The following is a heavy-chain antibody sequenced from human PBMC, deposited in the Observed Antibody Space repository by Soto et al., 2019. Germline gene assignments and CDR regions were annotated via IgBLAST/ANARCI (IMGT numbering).Heavy chain of an antibody. D-gene: IGHD3-22*01. V-gene: IGHV3-11*01. CDR1: GFTFSDYY. Sequence: VQLLESGGGLVQPGGSLRLSCAASGFTFSDYYMSWIRQAPGKGLEWVSYISSSGSTIYHADSVKGRFTISRDNAKNSLYLQMNSLRAEDTAVYYCARDWYDSSGYFYFDHWGQGTLVTVSS. CDR2: ISSSGSTI. J-gene: IGHJ4*02. CDR3: ARDWYDSSGYFYFDH.